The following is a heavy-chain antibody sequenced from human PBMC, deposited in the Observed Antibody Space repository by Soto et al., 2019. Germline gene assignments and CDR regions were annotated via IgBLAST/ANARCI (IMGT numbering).Heavy chain of an antibody. D-gene: IGHD3-10*01. CDR3: ARDRIVRVMVRGIISVYYYGMDV. CDR2: INPSGGST. Sequence: ASVKVSCKASGYTFTSYYIHWVRQAPGQGLEWMGIINPSGGSTSYAQKFQGRVTMTRDTSTSTVYMELSSLRSEDTAVYYCARDRIVRVMVRGIISVYYYGMDVWGQGTTVTVSS. V-gene: IGHV1-46*01. CDR1: GYTFTSYY. J-gene: IGHJ6*02.